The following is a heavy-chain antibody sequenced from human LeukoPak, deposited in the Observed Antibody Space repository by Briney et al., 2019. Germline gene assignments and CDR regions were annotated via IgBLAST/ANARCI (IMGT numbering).Heavy chain of an antibody. CDR3: ARDYYGGHNLYNFDF. V-gene: IGHV1-46*01. D-gene: IGHD3-10*01. J-gene: IGHJ4*02. CDR2: INPSGGRT. Sequence: VASVRVSSKASGYTFTNYNIHWVRQAPGQGVEWMGLINPSGGRTTYAKKFQGRVTMTRDTSTNTVYTELSSLRSDDTAVYYCARDYYGGHNLYNFDFWGQGTRVIVSS. CDR1: GYTFTNYN.